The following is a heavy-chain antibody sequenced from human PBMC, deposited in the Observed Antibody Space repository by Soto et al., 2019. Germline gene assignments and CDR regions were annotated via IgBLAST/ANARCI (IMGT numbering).Heavy chain of an antibody. CDR1: GGSISSYY. V-gene: IGHV4-59*08. J-gene: IGHJ6*03. D-gene: IGHD3-10*01. CDR2: IYYSGST. Sequence: SETLSLTCTVSGGSISSYYWSWIRQPPGKGLEWIGYIYYSGSTNYNPSLKSRVTISVDTSKNQFSLKLSSVTAADTAVYYCARRTGSYYILWRDNDYYMDVWGKAPTVTVSS. CDR3: ARRTGSYYILWRDNDYYMDV.